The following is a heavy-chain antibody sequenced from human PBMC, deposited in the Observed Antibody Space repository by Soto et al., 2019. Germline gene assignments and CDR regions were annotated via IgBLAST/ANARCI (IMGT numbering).Heavy chain of an antibody. D-gene: IGHD3-22*01. Sequence: PGESLKISCKGSGYSFTTYWIGWVRQMPGKGLEWMGIIYPGDSDTRYSPSFQGQVTISADKSISTAYLQWSSLKASDTAMYYCARLSCDSSGYFYCYFDYWGQGALVTVSS. CDR2: IYPGDSDT. J-gene: IGHJ4*02. V-gene: IGHV5-51*01. CDR3: ARLSCDSSGYFYCYFDY. CDR1: GYSFTTYW.